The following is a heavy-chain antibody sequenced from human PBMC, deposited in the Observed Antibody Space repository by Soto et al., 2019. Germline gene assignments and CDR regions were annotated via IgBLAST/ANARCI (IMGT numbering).Heavy chain of an antibody. CDR2: MNPNSGNT. Sequence: ASVKVSCKASGYTFTGYYMHWVRQAPGQGLEWMGWMNPNSGNTGYAQKFQGRVTMTRNTSIITAYMELGNLRSEDTAVYYCARSQDNVNWFDTWGQGTLVTVSS. CDR3: ARSQDNVNWFDT. CDR1: GYTFTGYY. V-gene: IGHV1-8*02. J-gene: IGHJ5*02. D-gene: IGHD1-1*01.